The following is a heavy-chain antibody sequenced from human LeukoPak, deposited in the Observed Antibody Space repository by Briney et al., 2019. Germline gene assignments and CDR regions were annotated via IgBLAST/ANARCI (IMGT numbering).Heavy chain of an antibody. V-gene: IGHV4-59*08. Sequence: SGTLSLTCTVSGGSISSYYWSWIRQPPGKGLEWIGYMYYSGSTNYNPSLRSRVTISVDTSKNQFSLKLSSVTAADTAVYYCARNLGSGWYYDYWGQGILVTVSS. CDR1: GGSISSYY. D-gene: IGHD6-19*01. CDR2: MYYSGST. J-gene: IGHJ4*02. CDR3: ARNLGSGWYYDY.